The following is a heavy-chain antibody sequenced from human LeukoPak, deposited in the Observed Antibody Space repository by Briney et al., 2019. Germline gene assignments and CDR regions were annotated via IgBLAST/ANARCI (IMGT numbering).Heavy chain of an antibody. J-gene: IGHJ4*02. CDR3: ARGYYDFWSGVPFDY. CDR1: GGSISSYY. CDR2: IYTSGST. D-gene: IGHD3-3*01. V-gene: IGHV4-4*07. Sequence: SETLSLTCTVSGGSISSYYWSWIRQPAGKGLEWIGRIYTSGSTNYNPSLKSRVAMSVDTSKNQFSLKLSSVTAADTAVYYCARGYYDFWSGVPFDYWGQGTLVTVSS.